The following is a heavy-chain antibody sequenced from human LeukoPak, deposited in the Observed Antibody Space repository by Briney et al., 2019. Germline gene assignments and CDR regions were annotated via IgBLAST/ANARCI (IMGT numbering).Heavy chain of an antibody. Sequence: SETLSLTCAVYGGSFSGYYWSWIRQPPGKGLEWIGEINHSGSTNYNPSLKRRLSISVETSKNQFSLKLSTGTAADTAVYYCASGRASYYNYYMDGWGKGTTVTVSS. CDR1: GGSFSGYY. J-gene: IGHJ6*03. V-gene: IGHV4-34*01. CDR2: INHSGST. CDR3: ASGRASYYNYYMDG.